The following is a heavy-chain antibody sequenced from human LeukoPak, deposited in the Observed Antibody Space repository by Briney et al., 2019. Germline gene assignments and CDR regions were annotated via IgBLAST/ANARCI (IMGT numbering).Heavy chain of an antibody. Sequence: GGSLRLSCAASGFTFSSSTMTWVRQTPGKGLEWVSSITSGGGGTYHADSVKGRFIISRDDSEDTLFLQMNSLRADDTAIYYCAITGVRDFDSWGQGILVTVSS. CDR1: GFTFSSST. D-gene: IGHD4-11*01. CDR3: AITGVRDFDS. CDR2: ITSGGGGT. J-gene: IGHJ4*02. V-gene: IGHV3-23*01.